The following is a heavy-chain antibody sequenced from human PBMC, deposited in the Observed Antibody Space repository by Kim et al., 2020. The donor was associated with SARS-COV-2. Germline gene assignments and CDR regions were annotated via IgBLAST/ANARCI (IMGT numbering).Heavy chain of an antibody. V-gene: IGHV1-3*01. CDR2: VNAANDET. D-gene: IGHD4-4*01. J-gene: IGHJ4*02. CDR1: GYTFKSYP. CDR3: ARDMDPTVYDH. Sequence: ASVKVSCKAYGYTFKSYPIHWLRQAPGQRPEWMGWVNAANDETQYSQKFQGRVTITRDTSANTAYMELRRLTTKDTAVYYCARDMDPTVYDHWGKGTLVTVSS.